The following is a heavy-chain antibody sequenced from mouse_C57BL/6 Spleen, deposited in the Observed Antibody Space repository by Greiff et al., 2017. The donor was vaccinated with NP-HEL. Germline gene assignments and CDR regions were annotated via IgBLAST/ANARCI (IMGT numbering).Heavy chain of an antibody. CDR3: ASWGSNDY. CDR2: IYPRSGNT. CDR1: GYTFTSYG. D-gene: IGHD2-5*01. J-gene: IGHJ2*01. V-gene: IGHV1-81*01. Sequence: QVQLQQSGAELARPGASVKLSCKASGYTFTSYGISWVKQRTGQGLEWIGEIYPRSGNTYYNEKFKGQATLTADKSSNTAYMELRSLTSEDSAVYFCASWGSNDYWGQGTTLTVSS.